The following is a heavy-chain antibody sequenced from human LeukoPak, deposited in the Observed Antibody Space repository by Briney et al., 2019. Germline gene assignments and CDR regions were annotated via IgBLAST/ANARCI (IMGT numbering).Heavy chain of an antibody. CDR3: AKPMVRGVNCFDP. D-gene: IGHD3-10*01. J-gene: IGHJ5*02. V-gene: IGHV3-30*18. CDR1: GFTFSSSA. CDR2: LSYDGYNT. Sequence: QPGMSLRLSCAASGFTFSSSAMTWVRQAPGKGLEWVALLSYDGYNTYADSVKGRFTISRDNSKNTLYLQMNSLNTEDTAVYYCAKPMVRGVNCFDPWGQGTLVTVSS.